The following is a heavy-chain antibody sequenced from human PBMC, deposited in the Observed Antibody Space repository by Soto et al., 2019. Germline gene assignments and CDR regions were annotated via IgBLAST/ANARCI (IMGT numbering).Heavy chain of an antibody. CDR2: IYYSGST. V-gene: IGHV4-39*01. CDR1: GGSISSSSYY. J-gene: IGHJ5*02. Sequence: SETLSLTCTVSGGSISSSSYYWGWIRQPPGKGLEWIGSIYYSGSTYYNPSLKSRVTISVDTSKNQFSMKLSSVTAADSVVYYCARHLTFTLDFWSPFDPWGQGTLVTVSS. D-gene: IGHD3-3*01. CDR3: ARHLTFTLDFWSPFDP.